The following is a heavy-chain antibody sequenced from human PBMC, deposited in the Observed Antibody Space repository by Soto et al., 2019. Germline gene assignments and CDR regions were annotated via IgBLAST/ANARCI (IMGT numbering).Heavy chain of an antibody. CDR1: GFTFSDYY. CDR3: AKNPGYYYDSTGYHFDY. J-gene: IGHJ4*02. Sequence: PGGSLRLSCAASGFTFSDYYIHWIRRAPGKGLEWISDISDGGETTYYADSVKGRFTISRDNSKNSLYLQMNSLRAEDTTVYYCAKNPGYYYDSTGYHFDYWGQGTLVTVSS. V-gene: IGHV3-11*01. CDR2: ISDGGETT. D-gene: IGHD3-22*01.